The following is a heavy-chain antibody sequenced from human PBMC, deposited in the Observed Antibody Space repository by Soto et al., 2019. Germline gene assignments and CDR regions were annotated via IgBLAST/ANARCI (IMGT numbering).Heavy chain of an antibody. CDR2: ISAYNGNT. CDR3: ARDSGVLRFLEWLLQKSAYYGMDV. Sequence: QVQLVQSGAEVKKPGASVKVSCKASGYTFTSYGISWVRQAPGQGLEWMGWISAYNGNTNYAQKLQGRVTMTTDTSTSTAYMELRSLRSDDTAVYYCARDSGVLRFLEWLLQKSAYYGMDVWGQGTTVTVSS. J-gene: IGHJ6*02. V-gene: IGHV1-18*01. CDR1: GYTFTSYG. D-gene: IGHD3-3*01.